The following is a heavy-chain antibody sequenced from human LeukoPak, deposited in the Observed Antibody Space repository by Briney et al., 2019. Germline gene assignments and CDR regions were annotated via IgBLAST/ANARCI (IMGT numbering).Heavy chain of an antibody. J-gene: IGHJ6*03. CDR1: GGSITNFY. Sequence: SETLSLTCTVSGGSITNFYWTWLRQPPGKGLEWIGYIYYSGIINYNPSLKSRITISVDTSKNQFSLRLNSVTAADTAVYYCARGLRGYYYYMDVWGKGTTVTVSS. CDR2: IYYSGII. CDR3: ARGLRGYYYYMDV. V-gene: IGHV4-59*01.